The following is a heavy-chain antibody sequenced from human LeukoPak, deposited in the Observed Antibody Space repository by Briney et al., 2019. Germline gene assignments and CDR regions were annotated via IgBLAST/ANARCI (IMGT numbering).Heavy chain of an antibody. Sequence: PSETLSLTCTVSGVSISSDSYYWGWIRQPPGKGLEWIGYMHYNGSSNYNPSLKSRVTISVDTSKHQLSLMLNSVTSADTAVYYCARDARYYDNSGYYYFDYWGRGTLVTVSS. CDR3: ARDARYYDNSGYYYFDY. J-gene: IGHJ4*02. V-gene: IGHV4-61*01. CDR2: MHYNGSS. D-gene: IGHD3-22*01. CDR1: GVSISSDSYY.